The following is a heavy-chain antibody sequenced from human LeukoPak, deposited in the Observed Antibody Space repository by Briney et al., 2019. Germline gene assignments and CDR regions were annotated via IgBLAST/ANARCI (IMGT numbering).Heavy chain of an antibody. J-gene: IGHJ6*02. D-gene: IGHD2-2*01. CDR1: GFTFSSCD. CDR2: ISYDGSNK. Sequence: PGGSLRLSCAASGFTFSSCDMHWVRQAPGKGLEWVAVISYDGSNKYYPDSVKGRFTISRDSSKNTLYLQMNSLRAEDTAVYYCARDWGTTYGMDVWGQGTTVTVSS. V-gene: IGHV3-30-3*01. CDR3: ARDWGTTYGMDV.